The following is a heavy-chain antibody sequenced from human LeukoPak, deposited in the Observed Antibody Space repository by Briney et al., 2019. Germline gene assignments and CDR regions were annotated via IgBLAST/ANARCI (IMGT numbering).Heavy chain of an antibody. CDR2: ISAYNGNT. D-gene: IGHD3-16*01. J-gene: IGHJ4*02. Sequence: GASVKVSCKASGYTFTRYGISWVRQAPGQGLEWMGWISAYNGNTNFAQKLQGRVTMTTDTSRSTAHMELRSLRSDDTAVYYCAREGLGELTLDYWGQGTLVTVSS. CDR3: AREGLGELTLDY. V-gene: IGHV1-18*01. CDR1: GYTFTRYG.